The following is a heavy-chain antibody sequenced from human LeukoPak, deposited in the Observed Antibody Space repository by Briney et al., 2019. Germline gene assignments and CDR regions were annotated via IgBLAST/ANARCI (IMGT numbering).Heavy chain of an antibody. CDR1: GYTFTDYY. Sequence: GASVKVSCKASGYTFTDYYILWVRQAPGQGLEWMGWVNPNNGGTYSARKFQGRATMTRDTSISTAYIQLSSLRSDDTAVYYCARGRRILVGDTNAGDFFDYWGQGTPVTVSS. V-gene: IGHV1-2*02. CDR3: ARGRRILVGDTNAGDFFDY. CDR2: VNPNNGGT. D-gene: IGHD1-26*01. J-gene: IGHJ4*02.